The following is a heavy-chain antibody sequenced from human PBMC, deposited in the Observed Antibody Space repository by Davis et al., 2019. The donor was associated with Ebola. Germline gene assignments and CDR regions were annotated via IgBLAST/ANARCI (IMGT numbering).Heavy chain of an antibody. V-gene: IGHV6-1*01. CDR1: GDSVSSGG. D-gene: IGHD3-16*01. Sequence: HSQTLSLTCAISGDSVSSGGWNWIRQSPSRGLEWLGRTYYSSKWYKDYAVSVKSRITINPDTSTNQLSLQLNSVTPEDTAVYYCVRGWGRSGLDVWGQGTTVTVSS. CDR3: VRGWGRSGLDV. J-gene: IGHJ6*02. CDR2: TYYSSKWYK.